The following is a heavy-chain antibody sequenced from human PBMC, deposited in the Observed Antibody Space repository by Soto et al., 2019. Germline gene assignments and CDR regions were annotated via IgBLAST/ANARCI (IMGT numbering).Heavy chain of an antibody. D-gene: IGHD6-13*01. V-gene: IGHV4-34*01. CDR3: ARPRVAAAGRALGY. CDR2: INHSGST. Sequence: SETLSLTCAVYGGSFSGYYWSWIRQPPGKGLEWIGEINHSGSTNYNPSLKSRVTISVDTSKNQFSLKLSSVTAADTAVYYCARPRVAAAGRALGYWGQGTLVTVSS. CDR1: GGSFSGYY. J-gene: IGHJ4*02.